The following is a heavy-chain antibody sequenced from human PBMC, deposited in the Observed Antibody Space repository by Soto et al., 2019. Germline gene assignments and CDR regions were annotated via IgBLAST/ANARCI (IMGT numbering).Heavy chain of an antibody. D-gene: IGHD6-13*01. CDR3: ARGIGSSSWLIRWFDP. Sequence: PSETLSLTCTVSGGSISSYYWSWIRQPAGKGLEWIGRIYTSGSTNYNPSLKSQVTMSVDTSKNQFSLKLSSVTAADTAVYYCARGIGSSSWLIRWFDPWGQGTLVTVSS. J-gene: IGHJ5*02. CDR1: GGSISSYY. CDR2: IYTSGST. V-gene: IGHV4-4*07.